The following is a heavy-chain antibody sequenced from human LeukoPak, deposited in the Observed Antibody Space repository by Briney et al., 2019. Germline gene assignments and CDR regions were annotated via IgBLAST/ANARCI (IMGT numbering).Heavy chain of an antibody. V-gene: IGHV3-7*01. CDR1: GFTFSNYW. D-gene: IGHD6-6*01. J-gene: IGHJ4*02. CDR3: ARIGYSSSSFDY. Sequence: GGSLRLSCAASGFTFSNYWLSWVRQAPGKGLEWVANIKQDGSVKYYVDSVRGRFTISRDNAKNSVYLQMNSLRAEDTAVYYCARIGYSSSSFDYWGQGTLVTVSS. CDR2: IKQDGSVK.